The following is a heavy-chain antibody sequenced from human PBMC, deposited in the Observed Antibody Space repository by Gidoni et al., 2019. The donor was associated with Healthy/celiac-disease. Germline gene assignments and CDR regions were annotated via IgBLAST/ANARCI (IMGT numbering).Heavy chain of an antibody. J-gene: IGHJ4*02. CDR3: ARGLYCSSTSCYEGSEYFDY. CDR2: ISYDGSNK. D-gene: IGHD2-2*01. Sequence: QVQLVESGGCVVQPGRSLRLSCAASGFTFSSYALHWVRQAPGKGLEWVAVISYDGSNKYYADSVKGRFTISRDNSKNTLYLQMNSLRAEDTAVYYCARGLYCSSTSCYEGSEYFDYWGQGTLVTVSS. CDR1: GFTFSSYA. V-gene: IGHV3-30-3*01.